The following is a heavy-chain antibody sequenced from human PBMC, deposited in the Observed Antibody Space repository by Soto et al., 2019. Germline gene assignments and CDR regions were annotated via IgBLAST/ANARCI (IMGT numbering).Heavy chain of an antibody. Sequence: GGSLRLSCAASGFAFNNYSMTWVRQPPGKGLEWVSSITGNGGSTYYPDSVAGRFTISRDNSKNTVYLQVNSVRAEDTAMYYCAKSRGKFGTTCFEYFDYWGQGAMVTVSS. D-gene: IGHD1-1*01. J-gene: IGHJ4*02. CDR2: ITGNGGST. CDR3: AKSRGKFGTTCFEYFDY. CDR1: GFAFNNYS. V-gene: IGHV3-23*01.